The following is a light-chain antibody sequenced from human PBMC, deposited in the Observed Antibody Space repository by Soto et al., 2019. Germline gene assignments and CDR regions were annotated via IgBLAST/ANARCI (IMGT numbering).Light chain of an antibody. CDR2: DAS. J-gene: IGKJ3*01. Sequence: DIQMTQSPSSLSASVGDRVTITCQASQNTRTYVNWYQQKPGQAPKLLIDDASTLGIGVPSRFSGSGSGTDFTITISSLQPEDLATSYYQQYDARLFTFGPGTKVDIK. CDR3: QQYDARLFT. CDR1: QNTRTY. V-gene: IGKV1-33*01.